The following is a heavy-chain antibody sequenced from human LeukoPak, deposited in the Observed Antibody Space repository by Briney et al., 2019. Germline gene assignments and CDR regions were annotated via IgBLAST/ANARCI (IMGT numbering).Heavy chain of an antibody. CDR3: ARVLSVSYCDS. D-gene: IGHD2/OR15-2a*01. J-gene: IGHJ4*02. V-gene: IGHV3-11*01. CDR1: GFTFSDYY. CDR2: ISSSGSTI. Sequence: GGSLRLSCAASGFTFSDYYMSWIRQAPGKGLEWVSYISSSGSTIYYADSVKGRFTISRDNSKNTLYLQMNSLRGEDTAVYYCARVLSVSYCDSWGQGTLVTVSS.